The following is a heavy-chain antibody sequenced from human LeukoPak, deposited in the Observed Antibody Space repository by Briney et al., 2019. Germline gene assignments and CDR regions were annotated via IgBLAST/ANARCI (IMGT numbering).Heavy chain of an antibody. CDR1: GYTFSSYY. D-gene: IGHD4-23*01. Sequence: ASVKVSCKASGYTFSSYYMHWVRQAPGQGLEWVGLINPTGDSTNYAQNFRGRVTMTRDTSTSTVYMDLSGLRSEDTAVYYCAREASGGYFDYWGQGTLVTVSS. CDR2: INPTGDST. J-gene: IGHJ4*02. CDR3: AREASGGYFDY. V-gene: IGHV1-46*01.